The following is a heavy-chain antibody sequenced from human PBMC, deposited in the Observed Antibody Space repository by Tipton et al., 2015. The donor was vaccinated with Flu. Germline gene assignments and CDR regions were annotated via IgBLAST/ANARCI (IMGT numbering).Heavy chain of an antibody. J-gene: IGHJ4*02. D-gene: IGHD3-22*01. CDR1: GGSFSGYY. CDR2: INHSGST. V-gene: IGHV4-34*01. CDR3: ARGRFYDSSVIDY. Sequence: GLVKPSETLSLTCAVYGGSFSGYYWSWIRQPPGKGLEWIGEINHSGSTNYNPSLKSRVTISVDTSKNQFSLKLSSVTAADTAVYYCARGRFYDSSVIDYWGQGTLVTVSS.